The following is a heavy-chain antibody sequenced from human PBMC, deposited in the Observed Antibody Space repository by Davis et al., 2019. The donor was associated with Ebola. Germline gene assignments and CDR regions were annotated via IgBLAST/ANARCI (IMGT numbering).Heavy chain of an antibody. D-gene: IGHD3-22*01. CDR3: ARAPRYYYDSSGYYNYYYYMDV. V-gene: IGHV4-34*01. Sequence: PGGSLRLSCAASGFTFSSYAMSWIRQPPGKGLEWIGEINHSGSTNYNPSLKSRVTISVDTSKNQFSLKLSSVTAADTAVYYCARAPRYYYDSSGYYNYYYYMDVWGKGTTVTVSS. J-gene: IGHJ6*03. CDR1: GFTFSSYA. CDR2: INHSGST.